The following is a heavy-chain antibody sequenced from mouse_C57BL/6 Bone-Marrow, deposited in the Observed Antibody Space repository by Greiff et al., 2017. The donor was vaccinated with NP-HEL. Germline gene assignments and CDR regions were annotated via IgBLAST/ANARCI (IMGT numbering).Heavy chain of an antibody. D-gene: IGHD3-2*02. CDR1: GYTFTSYW. V-gene: IGHV1-64*01. Sequence: VQLKQPGAELVKPGASVKLSCKASGYTFTSYWMHWVKQRPGQGLEWIGMIHPNSGSTNYNEKFKSKATLTVDKSSSTAYMQLSSLTSEDSAVYYCVSGSYYFDYWGQGTTLTVSS. J-gene: IGHJ2*01. CDR3: VSGSYYFDY. CDR2: IHPNSGST.